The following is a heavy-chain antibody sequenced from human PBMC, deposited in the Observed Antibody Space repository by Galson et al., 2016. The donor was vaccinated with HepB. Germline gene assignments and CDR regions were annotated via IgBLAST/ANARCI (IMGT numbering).Heavy chain of an antibody. CDR3: ARRSSDAFDL. D-gene: IGHD3-10*01. V-gene: IGHV5-51*01. CDR1: GYIFTSYW. J-gene: IGHJ3*01. Sequence: QSGAEVKKPGESLKISCEGSGYIFTSYWIGWVRQMPGKGLEWMGTIYPGDSDTRYSPSSQGQVTISADKSISAAYLQWNSLKASDTAIYYCARRSSDAFDLWGQGTMVTVSS. CDR2: IYPGDSDT.